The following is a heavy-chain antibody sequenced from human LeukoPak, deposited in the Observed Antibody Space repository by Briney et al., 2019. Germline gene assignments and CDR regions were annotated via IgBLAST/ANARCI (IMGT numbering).Heavy chain of an antibody. CDR1: GFSFTTYW. CDR2: VKEDGREK. D-gene: IGHD1-26*01. CDR3: ARGYSYLDY. Sequence: GGSLRLSCAVSGFSFTTYWMTWVRQAPGKGLEWVASVKEDGREKYLADSVKGRFSISRDSAKNSLFLQLNSLSAEDTAVYYCARGYSYLDYWGQGTLVTVSS. J-gene: IGHJ4*02. V-gene: IGHV3-7*05.